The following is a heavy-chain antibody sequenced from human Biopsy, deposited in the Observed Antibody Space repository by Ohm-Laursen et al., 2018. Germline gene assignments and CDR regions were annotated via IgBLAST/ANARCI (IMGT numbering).Heavy chain of an antibody. CDR3: ASAGYNPDWNFDL. V-gene: IGHV4-59*12. CDR2: IYFTGRT. D-gene: IGHD5-24*01. CDR1: GGPIDSYY. J-gene: IGHJ2*01. Sequence: PSQTLSLTWTVSGGPIDSYYWSWIRQPPGKALEWIGYIYFTGRTSYNPSLKSRVTMSVNTSKKQFSLRLSSETAADTAVYYCASAGYNPDWNFDLWGRGTRVTVSS.